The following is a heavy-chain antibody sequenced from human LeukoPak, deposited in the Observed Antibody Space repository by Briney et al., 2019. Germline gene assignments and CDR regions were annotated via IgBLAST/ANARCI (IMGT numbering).Heavy chain of an antibody. Sequence: GGSLRLSCAASGFTFSSYAMHWVRQAPGKGLEWVAVISYDGSNKYYADSVKGRFTISRDNSKNTLYLQMNSLRAEDTAVYYCARDQGLHYGMEVWGQGTTVTVSS. CDR3: ARDQGLHYGMEV. CDR2: ISYDGSNK. J-gene: IGHJ6*02. CDR1: GFTFSSYA. V-gene: IGHV3-30-3*01.